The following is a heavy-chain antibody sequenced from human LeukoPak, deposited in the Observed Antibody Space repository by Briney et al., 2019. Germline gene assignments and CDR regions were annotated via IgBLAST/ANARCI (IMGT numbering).Heavy chain of an antibody. Sequence: PGGSLRLSCVGSAFTFSEYSMSWIRQAPGRELEWISSITESGGTEYYADSVKGRFSISRDNAKSALYLQMNSLRAEDTAVYYCAKAENYFDSSGHYDYWGQGTLATVSS. V-gene: IGHV3-11*01. D-gene: IGHD3-22*01. J-gene: IGHJ4*02. CDR1: AFTFSEYS. CDR2: ITESGGTE. CDR3: AKAENYFDSSGHYDY.